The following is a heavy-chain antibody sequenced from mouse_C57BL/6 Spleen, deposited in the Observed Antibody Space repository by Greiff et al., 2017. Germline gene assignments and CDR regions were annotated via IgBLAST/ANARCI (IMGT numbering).Heavy chain of an antibody. CDR3: ARRNYGSSYYAMDY. V-gene: IGHV5-12*01. Sequence: EVQRVESGGGLVQPGGSLKLSCAASGFTFSDYYMYWVRQTPEKRLEWVAYISNGGGSTYYPDTVKGRFTISRDNAKNTLYLQMSRLKSEDTAMYYCARRNYGSSYYAMDYWGQGTSVTVSS. D-gene: IGHD1-1*01. CDR2: ISNGGGST. J-gene: IGHJ4*01. CDR1: GFTFSDYY.